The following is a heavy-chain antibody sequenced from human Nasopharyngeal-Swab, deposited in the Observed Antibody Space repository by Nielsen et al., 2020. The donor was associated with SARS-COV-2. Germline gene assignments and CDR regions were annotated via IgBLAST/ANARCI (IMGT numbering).Heavy chain of an antibody. V-gene: IGHV4-34*01. J-gene: IGHJ6*03. CDR2: VNHSGST. CDR1: GGSFSGYY. Sequence: SQTLSLTCAVYGGSFSGYYWSWIRHPPGKGLEWIGEVNHSGSTHYNPSLKSRVTISVDTSNNQFSLKLSSVTAADTALYYCARAGDLTAYYSYYMDVWGNGTTVTVSS. D-gene: IGHD2-21*02. CDR3: ARAGDLTAYYSYYMDV.